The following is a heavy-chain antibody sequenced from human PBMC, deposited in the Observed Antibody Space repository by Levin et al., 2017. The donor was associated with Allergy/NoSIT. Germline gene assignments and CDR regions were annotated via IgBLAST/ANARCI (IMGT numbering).Heavy chain of an antibody. CDR1: GYSFTSYW. J-gene: IGHJ4*02. D-gene: IGHD6-13*01. V-gene: IGHV5-51*01. CDR2: IYPGDSDT. Sequence: ASVKVSCKGSGYSFTSYWIGWVRQMPGKGLEWMGIIYPGDSDTRYSPSFQGQVTISADKSISTAYLQWSSLKASDTAMYYCAVVAAAGTPYFDYWGQGTLVTVSS. CDR3: AVVAAAGTPYFDY.